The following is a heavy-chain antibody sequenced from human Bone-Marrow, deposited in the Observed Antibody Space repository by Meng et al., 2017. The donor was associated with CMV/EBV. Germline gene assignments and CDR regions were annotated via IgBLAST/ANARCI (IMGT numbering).Heavy chain of an antibody. J-gene: IGHJ4*02. Sequence: SVKVSCKASGGTFSSYTISWVRQAPGQGLEWMGRIIPILGIANYAQKFQGRVTITADKSTSTAYMELSSLRSEDTAVYYCARGGRGERDYYLEHWGQGTLVTVSS. CDR2: IIPILGIA. D-gene: IGHD3-16*01. V-gene: IGHV1-69*02. CDR1: GGTFSSYT. CDR3: ARGGRGERDYYLEH.